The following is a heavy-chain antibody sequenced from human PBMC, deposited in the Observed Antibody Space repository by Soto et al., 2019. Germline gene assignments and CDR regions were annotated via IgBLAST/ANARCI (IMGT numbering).Heavy chain of an antibody. J-gene: IGHJ2*01. CDR3: AKGNGGGYFDL. V-gene: IGHV3-23*01. CDR1: GFTFGTYA. Sequence: EVQLLESGGGLVQQGGSLRLSCEASGFTFGTYAMSWVRQAPGKGLDWVSGITGTGAHTYYTDAVKGRFTISRDNSNKTLYQQLNSLGADDSAVYYCAKGNGGGYFDLWGRGRRVTVSS. CDR2: ITGTGAHT. D-gene: IGHD2-21*01.